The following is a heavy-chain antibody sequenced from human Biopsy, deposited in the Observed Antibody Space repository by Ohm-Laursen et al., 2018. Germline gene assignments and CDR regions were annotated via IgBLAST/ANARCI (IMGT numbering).Heavy chain of an antibody. V-gene: IGHV4-59*01. Sequence: GTLSLTCPVSGCSISSDYWSWIRQTPGKGLEWIGYIYYSGSTNYNPSLKSRVTISVDTSKNQFSLRLNSVTAADTAVYYCARATNSTGWPYYYFYGMDVWGQGTTVTVSS. CDR3: ARATNSTGWPYYYFYGMDV. J-gene: IGHJ6*02. D-gene: IGHD2/OR15-2a*01. CDR2: IYYSGST. CDR1: GCSISSDY.